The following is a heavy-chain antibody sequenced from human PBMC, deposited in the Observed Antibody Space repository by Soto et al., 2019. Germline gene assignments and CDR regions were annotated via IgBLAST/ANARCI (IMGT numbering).Heavy chain of an antibody. CDR3: ARSDGVAGNWYFDL. CDR1: GFSFSTYA. CDR2: INSASSYI. J-gene: IGHJ2*01. D-gene: IGHD2-15*01. V-gene: IGHV3-21*01. Sequence: GGSLRLSCVASGFSFSTYAMSWVRQAPGKGLEWVASINSASSYIYYAVSVQGRFTISRDNGKKSLYLQMNSLRAEDTAVYYCARSDGVAGNWYFDLWGRGTLVTVSS.